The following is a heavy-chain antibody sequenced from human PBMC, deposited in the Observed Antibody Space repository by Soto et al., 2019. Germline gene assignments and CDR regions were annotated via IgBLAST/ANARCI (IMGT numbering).Heavy chain of an antibody. CDR2: IYPGDSDT. CDR1: GYSFTSYW. CDR3: ARQYSSGDYYYYGMDV. V-gene: IGHV5-51*01. Sequence: GSLKLSCKGSGYSFTSYWIGWVRQMPGKGLEWMGIIYPGDSDTRYSPSFQGQVTISADKSISTAYLQWSSLKASDTAMYYCARQYSSGDYYYYGMDVWGQGTTVTVSS. J-gene: IGHJ6*02. D-gene: IGHD6-25*01.